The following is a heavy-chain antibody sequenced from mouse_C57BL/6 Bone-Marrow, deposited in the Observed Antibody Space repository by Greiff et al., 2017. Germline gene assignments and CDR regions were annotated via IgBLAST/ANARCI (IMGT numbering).Heavy chain of an antibody. CDR2: IHPNSGRT. V-gene: IGHV1-64*01. Sequence: VQLQQPGAELVKPGASVKLSCKASGYTFTSYWMHWVKQRPGKGLEWIGMIHPNSGRTNYNEKFKSKATLTVDKSSSTAYMQLSSLTSEDSAVYYCARSRSYDGRFAYWGQGTLVTVSA. CDR3: ARSRSYDGRFAY. CDR1: GYTFTSYW. D-gene: IGHD2-3*01. J-gene: IGHJ3*01.